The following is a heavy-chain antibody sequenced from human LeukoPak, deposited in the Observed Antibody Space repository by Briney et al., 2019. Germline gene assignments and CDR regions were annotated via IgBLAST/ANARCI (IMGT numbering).Heavy chain of an antibody. V-gene: IGHV1-18*01. CDR1: GYTFTTYG. D-gene: IGHD3-3*01. CDR3: ARGPYYDSWSGAGY. CDR2: ISAYNGNT. J-gene: IGHJ4*02. Sequence: ASVKVSCKASGYTFTTYGISWVRQAPGQGLQWMGWISAYNGNTNYAQKLQDRVTMTTDTSTSTAYMELRSLRSDDTAVYYCARGPYYDSWSGAGYWGQGTLVTVSS.